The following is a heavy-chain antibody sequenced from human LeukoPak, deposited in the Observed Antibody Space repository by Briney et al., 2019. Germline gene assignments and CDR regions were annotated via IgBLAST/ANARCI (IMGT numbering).Heavy chain of an antibody. Sequence: SETLSLTCTVSGGSISSGSYYWSWIRQPAGKGLEWIGRIYTSGSTNYNPSLKSRVTISVDTSKNQFSLKLSSVTAADTAVYYCARVFRSPTEYFQHWGQGTLVTVSS. D-gene: IGHD2-21*01. CDR3: ARVFRSPTEYFQH. J-gene: IGHJ1*01. CDR2: IYTSGST. V-gene: IGHV4-61*02. CDR1: GGSISSGSYY.